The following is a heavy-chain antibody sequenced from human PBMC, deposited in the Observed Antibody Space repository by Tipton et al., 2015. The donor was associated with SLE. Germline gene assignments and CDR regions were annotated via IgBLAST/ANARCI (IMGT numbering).Heavy chain of an antibody. V-gene: IGHV4-61*09. CDR1: GGSISSGSYY. CDR2: IYTSGST. Sequence: TLSLTCTVSGGSISSGSYYWSWIRQPAGKGLEWIGHIYTSGSTNYNPSLESRVTMSIDASKNQFSLNLKSMTAADAAMYFCARDVWGGYDRGFWGQGMQVIVS. J-gene: IGHJ4*02. CDR3: ARDVWGGYDRGF. D-gene: IGHD5-12*01.